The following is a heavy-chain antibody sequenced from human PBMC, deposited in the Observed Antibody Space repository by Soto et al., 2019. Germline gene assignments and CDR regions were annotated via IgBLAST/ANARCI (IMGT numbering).Heavy chain of an antibody. J-gene: IGHJ5*02. D-gene: IGHD4-17*01. CDR2: IYWNDDK. V-gene: IGHV2-5*01. CDR3: AHRGYGDYPRDNWFDP. CDR1: GFSLSTGGLG. Sequence: QITLKESGPTLVKPTQTLTLTCTFSGFSLSTGGLGVGWLRQPPGRALEWLALIYWNDDKRYNPSLKSRLTITKDTSKNQVALTMTNMDPVDTATYYCAHRGYGDYPRDNWFDPWGQGTLVTVSS.